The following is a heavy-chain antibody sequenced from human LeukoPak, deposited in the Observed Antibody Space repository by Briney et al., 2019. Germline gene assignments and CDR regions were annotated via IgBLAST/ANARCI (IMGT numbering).Heavy chain of an antibody. D-gene: IGHD3-10*01. V-gene: IGHV1-69*01. CDR3: ASMVRGVISGNWFDP. CDR2: IIPTFGTA. J-gene: IGHJ5*02. Sequence: ASVKVSCKASGGTFSSYAISWVRQAPGQGLEWMGGIIPTFGTANYAQKFQGRVTITADESTSTAYMELSSLRSEDTAVYYCASMVRGVISGNWFDPWGQGTLVTVSS. CDR1: GGTFSSYA.